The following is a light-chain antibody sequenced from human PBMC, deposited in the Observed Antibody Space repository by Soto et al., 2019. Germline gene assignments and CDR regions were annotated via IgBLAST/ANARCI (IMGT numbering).Light chain of an antibody. J-gene: IGKJ4*01. CDR2: GAS. CDR1: QGIRND. Sequence: AIQMTQSPSSLSASVGDRVTITCRASQGIRNDLGWYQQKPGKAPKVLIYGASSLQSGVPSRFSGSGSGTDFTLTISSLXXXXXXXYYCLQDYNYPLTFGGGTKVEIK. CDR3: LQDYNYPLT. V-gene: IGKV1-6*01.